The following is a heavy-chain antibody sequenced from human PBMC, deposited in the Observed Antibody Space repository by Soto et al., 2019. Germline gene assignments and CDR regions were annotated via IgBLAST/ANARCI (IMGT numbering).Heavy chain of an antibody. J-gene: IGHJ6*02. CDR2: ISAYNGNT. Sequence: ASVKVSCKASGYTFTSYGISWVRQAPVQGLEWIGWISAYNGNTNYAQKLQGRVTMTTDTSTSTAYMELRSLRSDDTAVYYCAREDRGNRFLEWLPYYYYGMDVWGQGTTVTVSS. V-gene: IGHV1-18*04. D-gene: IGHD3-3*01. CDR3: AREDRGNRFLEWLPYYYYGMDV. CDR1: GYTFTSYG.